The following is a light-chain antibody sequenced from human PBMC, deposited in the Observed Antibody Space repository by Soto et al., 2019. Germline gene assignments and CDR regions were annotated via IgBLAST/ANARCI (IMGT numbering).Light chain of an antibody. CDR1: QSVSSIY. V-gene: IGKV3-20*01. J-gene: IGKJ1*01. Sequence: DIVMTQSPGTLSLSPGERATLSCRASQSVSSIYLAWYQQKPGQAPRLLVYGASSRATGIPDRFSGSGSGTDFTLTISRLDPEDFAVYYCQQYGSSPWTFGQGTKVEVK. CDR3: QQYGSSPWT. CDR2: GAS.